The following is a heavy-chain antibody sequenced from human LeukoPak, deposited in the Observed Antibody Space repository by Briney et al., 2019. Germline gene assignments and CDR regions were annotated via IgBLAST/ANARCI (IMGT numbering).Heavy chain of an antibody. J-gene: IGHJ3*02. V-gene: IGHV4-59*01. CDR2: IYYSGST. D-gene: IGHD3-16*01. CDR1: GGSISSYH. CDR3: ARGAASSAFDI. Sequence: SETLSLTCTVSGGSISSYHWSWIRQPPGKGLEWIGYIYYSGSTNYNPSLKSRVTISVDTSKNQFSLKLSSVTAADTAVYYCARGAASSAFDIWGQGTMVTVSS.